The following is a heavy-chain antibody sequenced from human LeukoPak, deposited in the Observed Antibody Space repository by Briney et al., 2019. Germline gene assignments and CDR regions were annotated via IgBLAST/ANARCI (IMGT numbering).Heavy chain of an antibody. CDR1: GGSISSYY. CDR3: ARDKGYSSRWYDWFDP. D-gene: IGHD6-19*01. CDR2: IYTSGST. V-gene: IGHV4-4*07. Sequence: PSETLSLTCTVSGGSISSYYRSWIRQPAGKGLEWIGRIYTSGSTNYNPSLKSRVTISVDKSKNQFSLKLSSVTAADTAVYYCARDKGYSSRWYDWFDPWGQGTLVTVSS. J-gene: IGHJ5*02.